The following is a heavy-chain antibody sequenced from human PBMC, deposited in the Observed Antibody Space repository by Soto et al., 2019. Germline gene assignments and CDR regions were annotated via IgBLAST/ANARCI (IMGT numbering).Heavy chain of an antibody. CDR2: IIPIFGTA. CDR1: GGTLSIYV. D-gene: IGHD3-10*01. CDR3: AADGPDYYGSGSYYNYYYYGMDV. J-gene: IGHJ6*02. Sequence: VEVSWEASGGTLSIYVVSRGRMDPGQRLEWMGGIIPIFGTANYAQKFQGRVTITRDMSTSTAYMELSSLRSEDTAVYYCAADGPDYYGSGSYYNYYYYGMDVWGQGTTVTVS. V-gene: IGHV1-69*05.